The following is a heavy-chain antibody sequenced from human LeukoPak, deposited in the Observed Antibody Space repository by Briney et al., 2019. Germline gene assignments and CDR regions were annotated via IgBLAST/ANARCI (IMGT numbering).Heavy chain of an antibody. CDR2: ISYDGSNK. CDR3: AKTRGYSYGYLYFDY. V-gene: IGHV3-30*18. CDR1: GFTFSSYG. J-gene: IGHJ4*02. D-gene: IGHD5-18*01. Sequence: GRSLRLSCAASGFTFSSYGMHCVRQAPGKGLEWVAVISYDGSNKYYADSVKGRFTISRDTSKNTLYLQMNSLRAEDTAVYYCAKTRGYSYGYLYFDYWGQGTLVTVSS.